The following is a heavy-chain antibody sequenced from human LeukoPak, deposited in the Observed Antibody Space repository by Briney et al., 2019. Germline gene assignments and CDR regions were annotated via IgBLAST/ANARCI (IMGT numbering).Heavy chain of an antibody. D-gene: IGHD6-13*01. CDR2: ISYDGSNK. CDR1: GFTFSSFA. J-gene: IGHJ6*02. V-gene: IGHV3-30*04. CDR3: AREISAAVIYYYYYGMDV. Sequence: GGSLRLSCAASGFTFSSFAMHWVRRAPGKGLEWVAVISYDGSNKYYADSVKGRFTISRVNSKNTLYLQMNSLRPEDTAVYYCAREISAAVIYYYYYGMDVWGHGTTVTVSS.